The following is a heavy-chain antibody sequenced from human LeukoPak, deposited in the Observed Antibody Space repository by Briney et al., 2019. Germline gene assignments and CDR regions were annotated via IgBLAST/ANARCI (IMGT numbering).Heavy chain of an antibody. CDR1: GGTFSRYA. V-gene: IGHV1-69*05. J-gene: IGHJ5*02. Sequence: SVKVSCKASGGTFSRYAISWVRQAPGQGLEWMGGIIPIFGTANYAQKFQGRVTITTDESTSTAYMELSSLRSEDTAVYYCAGIWSRAHWFDPWGQGTLVSVSS. CDR2: IIPIFGTA. D-gene: IGHD3-3*01. CDR3: AGIWSRAHWFDP.